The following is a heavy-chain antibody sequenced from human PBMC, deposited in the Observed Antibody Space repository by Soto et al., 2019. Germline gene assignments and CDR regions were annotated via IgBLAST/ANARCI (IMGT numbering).Heavy chain of an antibody. J-gene: IGHJ6*02. CDR1: GFTFGDYA. Sequence: PGGSLRLSCTASGFTFGDYAMSWVRQAPGKGLEWVGFIRSKAYGGTTEYAASVKGRFTISRDDSKSIAYLQMNSLKTEDTAVYYCTRVLRRANRGGYYYGMDVWGQGTTVTVSS. CDR2: IRSKAYGGTT. D-gene: IGHD3-10*01. CDR3: TRVLRRANRGGYYYGMDV. V-gene: IGHV3-49*04.